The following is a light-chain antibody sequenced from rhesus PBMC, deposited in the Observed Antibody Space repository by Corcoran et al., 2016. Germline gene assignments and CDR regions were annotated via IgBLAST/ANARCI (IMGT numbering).Light chain of an antibody. CDR1: TSLVHSNGDTY. CDR2: KVS. CDR3: GQGTHWPLT. J-gene: IGKJ4*01. V-gene: IGKV2-64*01. Sequence: DVVMTQSPLSLSITPGQPASISCRSSTSLVHSNGDTYLNWYPPNTGQPPRLPIYKVSNRDSGVPDRFSGSGAGTDFTLKISRVEAEDVGVYYCGQGTHWPLTFGGGTKVEIK.